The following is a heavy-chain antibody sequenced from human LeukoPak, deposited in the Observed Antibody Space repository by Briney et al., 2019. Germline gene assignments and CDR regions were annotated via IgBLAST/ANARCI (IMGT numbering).Heavy chain of an antibody. V-gene: IGHV4-34*01. J-gene: IGHJ5*02. D-gene: IGHD1-1*01. CDR1: GGSFSGYY. CDR3: ARATRGSNWFDP. Sequence: SETLSLTCAVYGGSFSGYYWSWIRQPPGKGLEWIGEINHSGSTNYNPSLKSRVTISVDTSKNQFSLKLSSVTAADTAVYYCARATRGSNWFDPWGQGTLVTVSS. CDR2: INHSGST.